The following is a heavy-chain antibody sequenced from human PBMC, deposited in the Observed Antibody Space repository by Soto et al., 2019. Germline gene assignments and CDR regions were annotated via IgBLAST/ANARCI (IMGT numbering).Heavy chain of an antibody. D-gene: IGHD3-9*01. CDR1: GFTFSSYA. CDR3: AKEAVYCDILTGYLYYFDY. J-gene: IGHJ4*02. Sequence: EVQLLESGGGLVQPGGSLRLSCAASGFTFSSYAMSWVRQAPGKGLEWVSAISGSGGSTYYADSVKGRFTISRDNSKNTLYLQLTSRRAEDTAVYYCAKEAVYCDILTGYLYYFDYWGQGTLVTVSS. CDR2: ISGSGGST. V-gene: IGHV3-23*01.